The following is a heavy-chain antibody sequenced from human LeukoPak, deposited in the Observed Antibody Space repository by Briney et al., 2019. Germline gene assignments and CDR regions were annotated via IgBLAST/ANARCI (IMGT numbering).Heavy chain of an antibody. V-gene: IGHV1-69*13. D-gene: IGHD7-27*01. CDR1: GGTLSSYA. Sequence: ASVKVSCKASGGTLSSYAISWVRQAPGQGLEWMGGIIPIFGTANYAQKFQGRVTITADESTSTAYMELSSLRSDDTAVYYCARGPPNWGYDYWGPGTLVTVSS. J-gene: IGHJ4*02. CDR3: ARGPPNWGYDY. CDR2: IIPIFGTA.